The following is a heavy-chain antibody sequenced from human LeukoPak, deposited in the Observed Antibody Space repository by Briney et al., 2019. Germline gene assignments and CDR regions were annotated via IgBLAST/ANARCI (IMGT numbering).Heavy chain of an antibody. J-gene: IGHJ4*02. Sequence: GGSLRLSCAASGFTFSSYAMSWVRQAPGKGLEWVSAISGSGGSTYYADSVKGRFTISRDNSKNTLYLQMNSLRAEDTAVYYCAKSIINYGDISYFDYWGQGTLVTVSS. CDR3: AKSIINYGDISYFDY. CDR1: GFTFSSYA. V-gene: IGHV3-23*01. CDR2: ISGSGGST. D-gene: IGHD4-17*01.